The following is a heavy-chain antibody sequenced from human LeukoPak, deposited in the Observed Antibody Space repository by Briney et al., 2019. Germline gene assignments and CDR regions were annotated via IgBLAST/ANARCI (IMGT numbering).Heavy chain of an antibody. CDR1: GVTFSSYA. V-gene: IGHV3-23*01. Sequence: PGGSLRLSCAASGVTFSSYAMSWVRQAPGKGLEWVSAISGSGGSTYYADSVKGRFTISRDNSKNTLYLQMNSLRAEDTAVYYCAKDGIVGATTYYYYGMDVWGQGTTVTVSS. CDR3: AKDGIVGATTYYYYGMDV. D-gene: IGHD1-26*01. CDR2: ISGSGGST. J-gene: IGHJ6*02.